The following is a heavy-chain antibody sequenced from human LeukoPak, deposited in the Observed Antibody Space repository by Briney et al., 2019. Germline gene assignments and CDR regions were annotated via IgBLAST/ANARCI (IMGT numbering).Heavy chain of an antibody. J-gene: IGHJ4*02. CDR3: ARWGYDILTGYYNRRKPRYYFDY. CDR1: GGTFSSYA. CDR2: IIPIFGTA. Sequence: SVKVSCKASGGTFSSYAISWVRQAPGQGLEWMGGIIPIFGTANYAQKFQGRVTITADESMSTAYMELSSLRSEDTAVYYCARWGYDILTGYYNRRKPRYYFDYWGQGTLVTVSS. V-gene: IGHV1-69*13. D-gene: IGHD3-9*01.